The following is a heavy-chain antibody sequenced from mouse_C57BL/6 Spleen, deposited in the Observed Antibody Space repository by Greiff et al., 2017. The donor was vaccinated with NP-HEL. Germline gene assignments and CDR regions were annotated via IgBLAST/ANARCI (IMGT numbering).Heavy chain of an antibody. CDR3: ARSFDYGRSSYWYFDV. Sequence: QVQLQQPGTELVKPGASVKLSCKASGYTFTSYWMHWVKQRPGQGLEWIGNINPSNGGTNYNEKFKSKATLTVDKSSSTAYMQLSSLTSEDSAVYYCARSFDYGRSSYWYFDVWGTGTTVTVSS. CDR1: GYTFTSYW. J-gene: IGHJ1*03. D-gene: IGHD1-1*01. CDR2: INPSNGGT. V-gene: IGHV1-53*01.